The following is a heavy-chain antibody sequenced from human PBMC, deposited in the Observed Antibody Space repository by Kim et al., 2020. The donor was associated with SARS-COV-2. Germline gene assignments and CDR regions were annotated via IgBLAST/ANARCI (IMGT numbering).Heavy chain of an antibody. J-gene: IGHJ4*02. D-gene: IGHD1-26*01. V-gene: IGHV3-74*01. Sequence: SYADSVKGRFTLSRDNAKSTVYVEIYSLRADDTAVYYCARGTSGSDFGIYWGQGALVTVSS. CDR3: ARGTSGSDFGIY.